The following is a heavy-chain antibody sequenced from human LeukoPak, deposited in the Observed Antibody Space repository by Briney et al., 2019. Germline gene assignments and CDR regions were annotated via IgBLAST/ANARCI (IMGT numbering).Heavy chain of an antibody. Sequence: PGGSLRLSCAASGFTFRTYNMNWVRQAPGKGPEWVSSISTSGTTMYYADSVKGRFTISRDNANNWLYLQMNSLRAEDTAVYYCASSPPRGGRPWGQGTLVSVSS. J-gene: IGHJ5*02. CDR1: GFTFRTYN. V-gene: IGHV3-48*01. D-gene: IGHD3-16*01. CDR2: ISTSGTTM. CDR3: ASSPPRGGRP.